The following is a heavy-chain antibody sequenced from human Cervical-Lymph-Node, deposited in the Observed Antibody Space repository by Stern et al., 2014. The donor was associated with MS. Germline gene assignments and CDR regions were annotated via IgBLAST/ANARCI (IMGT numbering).Heavy chain of an antibody. CDR2: SSYDGNHK. J-gene: IGHJ4*02. D-gene: IGHD2-8*01. CDR3: ARDYEDTSMLFDH. V-gene: IGHV3-30*03. Sequence: VQMVESGAAVVQPGRSLRLSCAASRFTFSSYGMHCVRQAPGQALECVTVSSYDGNHKSYAASVKGRLTISRDNSKNTLHLQMNSVTPDDTAIYYCARDYEDTSMLFDHWGQGTLVTVSS. CDR1: RFTFSSYG.